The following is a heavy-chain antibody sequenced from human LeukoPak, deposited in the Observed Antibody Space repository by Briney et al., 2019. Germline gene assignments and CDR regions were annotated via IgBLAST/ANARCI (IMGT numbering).Heavy chain of an antibody. Sequence: SVKVSCKASGGTFSSYAISWVRQAPGQGLEWVGGIIPLFGTANYAQKFQGRVTITADESTSTAYMELSGLRSEDTAVYYCARSTEYHTSSWYIYWGQGALVTVSS. CDR3: ARSTEYHTSSWYIY. CDR1: GGTFSSYA. J-gene: IGHJ4*02. CDR2: IIPLFGTA. V-gene: IGHV1-69*01. D-gene: IGHD6-13*01.